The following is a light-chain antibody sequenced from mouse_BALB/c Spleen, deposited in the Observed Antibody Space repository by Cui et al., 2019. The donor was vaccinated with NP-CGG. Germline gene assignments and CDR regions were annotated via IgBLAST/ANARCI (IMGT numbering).Light chain of an antibody. CDR1: TGAVTTSNY. Sequence: HAAFTQESALTTSPGETVTLTCRSSTGAVTTSNYANWVQEKPDHLFTGLIGGTNNRAPGVPARFSGSLIGDKAALTITGAQTEDEAIYFCALWYSNHWVFGGGTKLTVL. CDR3: ALWYSNHWV. CDR2: GTN. V-gene: IGLV1*01. J-gene: IGLJ1*01.